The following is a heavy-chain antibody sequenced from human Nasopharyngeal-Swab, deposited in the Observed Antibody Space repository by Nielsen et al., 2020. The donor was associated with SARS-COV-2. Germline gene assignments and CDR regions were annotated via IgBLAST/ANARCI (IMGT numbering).Heavy chain of an antibody. CDR2: ILSSDEK. J-gene: IGHJ6*03. D-gene: IGHD2-15*01. CDR3: ARTRVVVVVAADKYDYYMDV. V-gene: IGHV2-26*01. Sequence: WIRQPPGKALEWLAHILSSDEKSYSTSLGSRLTISKDTSKSQVVLTMTNPDPVDTATYYCARTRVVVVVAADKYDYYMDVWGKGTTVTVSS.